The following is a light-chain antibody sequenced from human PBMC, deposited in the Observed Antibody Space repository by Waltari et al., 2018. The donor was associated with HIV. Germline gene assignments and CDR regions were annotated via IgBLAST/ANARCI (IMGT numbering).Light chain of an antibody. V-gene: IGLV2-14*01. CDR2: EGS. CDR1: SSDIGHYKY. CDR3: SSYISTTTL. Sequence: QSAPTQPASVSGSPGQSITISCTGTSSDIGHYKYVSCYQQSPGKAPKLMIYEGSNRPSGVSNRFSGSKSGNTASLTISGLQAEDEADYYCSSYISTTTLFGTGTKVTVL. J-gene: IGLJ1*01.